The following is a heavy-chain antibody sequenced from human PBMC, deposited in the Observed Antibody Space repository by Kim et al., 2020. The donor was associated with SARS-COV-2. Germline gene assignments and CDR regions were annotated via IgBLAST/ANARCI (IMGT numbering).Heavy chain of an antibody. CDR1: GYIFTGYY. CDR3: ARDGPLGYSSIFDF. V-gene: IGHV1-2*02. Sequence: ASVKVSCKASGYIFTGYYMHWVRQAPGQGLEWMGWINPHSGGTNYAQKFQGRVTMTRDMSISTVYMELSTLRSDDTAVYYCARDGPLGYSSIFDFWGRGTLVTVSS. J-gene: IGHJ2*01. D-gene: IGHD6-13*01. CDR2: INPHSGGT.